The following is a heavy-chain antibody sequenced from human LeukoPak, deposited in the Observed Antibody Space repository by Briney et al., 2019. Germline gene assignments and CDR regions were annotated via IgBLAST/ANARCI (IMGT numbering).Heavy chain of an antibody. V-gene: IGHV4-4*07. J-gene: IGHJ3*02. CDR1: GGSISSYY. CDR2: IYTSGST. D-gene: IGHD6-13*01. Sequence: SETLSLTCTVSGGSISSYYWSWIRQPAGKGLEWIGRIYTSGSTNYNPSLKSRVTMSVDTSKNQFSLKLSSVTAADTAVYSCARARDSSSWYRFAFDIWGQGTMVTVSS. CDR3: ARARDSSSWYRFAFDI.